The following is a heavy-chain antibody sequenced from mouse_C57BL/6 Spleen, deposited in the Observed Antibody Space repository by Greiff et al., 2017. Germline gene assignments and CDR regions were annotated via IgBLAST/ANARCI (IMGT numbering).Heavy chain of an antibody. J-gene: IGHJ2*01. V-gene: IGHV1-85*01. CDR1: GYTFTSYD. CDR3: ARPDYYGSSYFDY. D-gene: IGHD1-1*01. Sequence: QVQLKQSGPELVKPGASVKLSCKASGYTFTSYDLNWVKQRPGPGLEWIGWIYPRDGSTKYNEKFKGKATLTVDTSSSTAYMELHSLTSEDSAVYFCARPDYYGSSYFDYWGQGTTLTVSS. CDR2: IYPRDGST.